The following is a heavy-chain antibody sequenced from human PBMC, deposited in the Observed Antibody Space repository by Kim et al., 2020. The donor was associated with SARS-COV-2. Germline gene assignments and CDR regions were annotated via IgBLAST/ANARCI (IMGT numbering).Heavy chain of an antibody. CDR3: ARDNGDDYYYYYGMDV. J-gene: IGHJ6*02. V-gene: IGHV3-48*04. Sequence: GGSLRLSCAASGFTFSSYSMNWVRQAPGKGLEWVSYISSSSSTIYYADSVKGRFTISRDNAKNSLYLQMNSLRAEDTAVYYCARDNGDDYYYYYGMDVWGQGTTVTVSS. D-gene: IGHD4-17*01. CDR2: ISSSSSTI. CDR1: GFTFSSYS.